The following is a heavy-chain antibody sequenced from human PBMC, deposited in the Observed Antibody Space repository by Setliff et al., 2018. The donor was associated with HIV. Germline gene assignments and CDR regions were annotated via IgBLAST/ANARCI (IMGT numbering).Heavy chain of an antibody. CDR2: LSIGSGGAI. Sequence: GGSLRLSCAASGFTFRNYKFNWVRQAPGRGLEWVSSLSIGSGGAIDYADSVQSRFTISRDNSKNSLYLQMNSLRVEDTAVYYCARDYLYYNLYNGSPVYGMDVWGQGTTVTVSS. CDR3: ARDYLYYNLYNGSPVYGMDV. J-gene: IGHJ6*02. V-gene: IGHV3-48*03. D-gene: IGHD3-3*01. CDR1: GFTFRNYK.